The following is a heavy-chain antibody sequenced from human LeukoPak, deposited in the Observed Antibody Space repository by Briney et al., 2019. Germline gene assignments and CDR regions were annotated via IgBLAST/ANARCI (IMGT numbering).Heavy chain of an antibody. D-gene: IGHD2-2*01. CDR1: GFTFDDYA. CDR2: IRWNSGSI. J-gene: IGHJ4*02. V-gene: IGHV3-9*03. Sequence: PGGSLRLSCAASGFTFDDYAMHWVRQAPGKGLEWVSGIRWNSGSIGYADSVKGRFTISRDNAKNSPYLQMNSLRAEDMALYYCAKGDCSSTSCYVDYWGQGTLVTVSS. CDR3: AKGDCSSTSCYVDY.